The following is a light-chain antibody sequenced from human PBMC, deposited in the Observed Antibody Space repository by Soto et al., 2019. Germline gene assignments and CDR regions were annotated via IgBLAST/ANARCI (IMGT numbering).Light chain of an antibody. CDR3: QVWDSSTAV. Sequence: SYELTQPLSVSVALGQTARITCGGNNVGSKSVHWYQQKPGQAPVLVIYRDNNRPSGIPERFSGSNSGNTATLTISRAQAGDEADYYCQVWDSSTAVFGGGTQLTVL. CDR1: NVGSKS. CDR2: RDN. V-gene: IGLV3-9*01. J-gene: IGLJ7*01.